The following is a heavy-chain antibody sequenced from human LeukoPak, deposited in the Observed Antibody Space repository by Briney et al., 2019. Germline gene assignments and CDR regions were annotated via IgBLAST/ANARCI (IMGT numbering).Heavy chain of an antibody. J-gene: IGHJ4*02. CDR3: AKDPIYGTYYYDSSGPRGFDY. D-gene: IGHD3-22*01. CDR1: GFTFSSYG. V-gene: IGHV3-30*18. Sequence: GGSLRLSCAASGFTFSSYGIHWVRQAPGKGLEWVAVISDDGSNKYYADSVKGRFTISRDNSRNTLYLQMNSLRAEDTAVYYCAKDPIYGTYYYDSSGPRGFDYWGQGTLVTVSS. CDR2: ISDDGSNK.